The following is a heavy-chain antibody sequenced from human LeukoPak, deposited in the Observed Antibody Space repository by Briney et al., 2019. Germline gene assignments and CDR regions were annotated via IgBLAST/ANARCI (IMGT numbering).Heavy chain of an antibody. CDR1: GGSMSSYY. Sequence: SETLSLTCTVYGGSMSSYYWSWIRQPPGKGLEWIGHIFYSGTTKYNPSLKSRVTISVDTSKNQFSLNLGSVTAADTAVYFCARETIAVAGTFRTSSNLFDPWDQGTLVTVSS. CDR3: ARETIAVAGTFRTSSNLFDP. V-gene: IGHV4-59*01. D-gene: IGHD6-19*01. CDR2: IFYSGTT. J-gene: IGHJ5*02.